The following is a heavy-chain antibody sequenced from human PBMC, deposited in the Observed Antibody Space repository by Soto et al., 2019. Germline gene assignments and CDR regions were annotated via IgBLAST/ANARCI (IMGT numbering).Heavy chain of an antibody. V-gene: IGHV1-3*01. CDR1: GDTFTSYA. D-gene: IGHD2-2*01. J-gene: IGHJ6*02. Sequence: ASVKVSCKASGDTFTSYAMHWVRQAPGQRLEWMGWVNAGNGNTKYSQKFQGRVTITRDTSASTAYMELRSLRSDDTAVYYCARDRPEYCSSTSCKPYYYYGMDVWGQGTTVTVSS. CDR2: VNAGNGNT. CDR3: ARDRPEYCSSTSCKPYYYYGMDV.